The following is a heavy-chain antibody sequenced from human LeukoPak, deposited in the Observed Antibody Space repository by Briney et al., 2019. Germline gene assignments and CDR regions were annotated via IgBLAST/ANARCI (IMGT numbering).Heavy chain of an antibody. CDR3: ARDRWDWNDSVNWFDP. J-gene: IGHJ5*02. V-gene: IGHV1-46*01. CDR1: GYTFTSYY. CDR2: INPSGGST. Sequence: ASVKVSCKASGYTFTSYYMHWVRQAPGQGLEWMGIINPSGGSTSYAQKFQGRVTMTRDTSTSTVYMELSSRRSEDTAVYYCARDRWDWNDSVNWFDPWGQGTLVTVSS. D-gene: IGHD1-1*01.